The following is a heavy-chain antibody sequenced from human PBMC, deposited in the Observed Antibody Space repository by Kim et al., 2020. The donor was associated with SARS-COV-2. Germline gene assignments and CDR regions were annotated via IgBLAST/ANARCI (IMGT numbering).Heavy chain of an antibody. D-gene: IGHD6-19*01. J-gene: IGHJ4*02. CDR1: GFTFSDYY. CDR2: ISSSSSYT. Sequence: GGSLRLSCAASGFTFSDYYMSWIRQAPGKGLEWVSYISSSSSYTNYADPVKGRFTISRDNAKNSLYLQMNSLRAEDTAVYYCARVGIAVAGTPRSYFDYWGQGTLVTVSS. V-gene: IGHV3-11*06. CDR3: ARVGIAVAGTPRSYFDY.